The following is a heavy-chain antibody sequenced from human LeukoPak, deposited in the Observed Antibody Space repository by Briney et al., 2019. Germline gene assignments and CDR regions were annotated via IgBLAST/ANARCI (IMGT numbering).Heavy chain of an antibody. CDR2: IYSGGST. V-gene: IGHV3-66*01. Sequence: GGSLRLSCAASGFTVSSNYMSWVRQAPGKGLEWVSVIYSGGSTYYADSVKGRFTISRDNSKNTLYLQMNSLRAEDTAVYYCARDPRTYTAAGDYWGQGTLVTVS. D-gene: IGHD6-13*01. CDR3: ARDPRTYTAAGDY. J-gene: IGHJ4*02. CDR1: GFTVSSNY.